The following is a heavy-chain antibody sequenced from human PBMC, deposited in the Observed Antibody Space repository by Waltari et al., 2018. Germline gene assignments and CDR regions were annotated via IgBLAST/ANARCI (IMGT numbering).Heavy chain of an antibody. D-gene: IGHD1-1*01. CDR1: GFTFSDSG. J-gene: IGHJ3*01. CDR2: RRYDARDI. CDR3: AKVGVGLTTWYPFDV. V-gene: IGHV3-30*02. Sequence: QVHLVESGGGVVQPGGSLRLSCAASGFTFSDSGMHGVRQAPGKGLGWVEFRRYDARDIYDRDSVKGRFTISRDNSKNTLFLQMSSLRPEDTAVYYCAKVGVGLTTWYPFDVWGQGTMVTVSS.